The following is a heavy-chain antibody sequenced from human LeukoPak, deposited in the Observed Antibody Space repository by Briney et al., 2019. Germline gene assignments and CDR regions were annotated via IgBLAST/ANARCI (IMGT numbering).Heavy chain of an antibody. J-gene: IGHJ4*02. CDR2: IIPIFGTA. V-gene: IGHV1-69*05. Sequence: SVKVSFKCSGGTFSSYAISWVRQAPGQGLEWMGRIIPIFGTANYAQNFQGRVTITTDESTSTAYMELSSLRSEDTAVYYCAAHYYDSSGYSDYWGQGTLVTASS. CDR1: GGTFSSYA. CDR3: AAHYYDSSGYSDY. D-gene: IGHD3-22*01.